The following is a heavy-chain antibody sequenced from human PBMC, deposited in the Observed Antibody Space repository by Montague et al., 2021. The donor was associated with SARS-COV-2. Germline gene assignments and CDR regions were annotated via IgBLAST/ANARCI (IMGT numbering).Heavy chain of an antibody. Sequence: SLRLSCAASGFTVSSNYMSWVRQAPGKGLEWASVIYSGGSTYYADSVKGRLTISRHNSKNTLYLQMNSLRAEDTAVYYCARDRGERGLDVWGQGTTVTVSS. V-gene: IGHV3-53*04. J-gene: IGHJ6*02. D-gene: IGHD1-26*01. CDR3: ARDRGERGLDV. CDR1: GFTVSSNY. CDR2: IYSGGST.